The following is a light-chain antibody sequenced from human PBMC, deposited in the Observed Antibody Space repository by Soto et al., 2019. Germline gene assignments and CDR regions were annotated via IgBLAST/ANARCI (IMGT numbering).Light chain of an antibody. J-gene: IGKJ1*01. Sequence: EIVMTQSPATLSVSPGERATLSCRASQSVSSNLAWYQQKPGQAPRLLIYGASTRATGIPARFSGSGSGTKFTLTISXLQSXFFAVYCYQQYNNWPPKTFSQGTKVDIK. CDR3: QQYNNWPPKT. CDR2: GAS. V-gene: IGKV3-15*01. CDR1: QSVSSN.